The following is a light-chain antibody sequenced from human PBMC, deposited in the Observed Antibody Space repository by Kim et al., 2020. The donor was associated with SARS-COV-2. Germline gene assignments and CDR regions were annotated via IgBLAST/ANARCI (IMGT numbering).Light chain of an antibody. CDR3: QQSSITPYT. V-gene: IGKV1-39*01. Sequence: DIQMTQSPSSLSASVGDRVTITCRASQNIKRYLNWYQKKPGKAPKVLIYAASSLQSGVPSRFSGSGSEIDFTLTITSLQPEDIATYYCQQSSITPYTFGQGTKLEI. CDR1: QNIKRY. J-gene: IGKJ2*01. CDR2: AAS.